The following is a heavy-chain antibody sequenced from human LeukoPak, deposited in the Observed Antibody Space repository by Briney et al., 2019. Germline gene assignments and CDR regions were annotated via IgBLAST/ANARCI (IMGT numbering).Heavy chain of an antibody. CDR2: ISPTASSI. J-gene: IGHJ4*02. D-gene: IGHD3-10*01. V-gene: IGHV3-48*03. CDR1: GFTFSSYW. CDR3: ARARGAGPGAHFDL. Sequence: PGGSLRLSCGASGFTFSSYWMSWVRQAPGKGLEWISYISPTASSILYTDSVKGRFTISRDNAKNSLYLQMDSLRGEDAAAYYCARARGAGPGAHFDLWGQGTLVIVPS.